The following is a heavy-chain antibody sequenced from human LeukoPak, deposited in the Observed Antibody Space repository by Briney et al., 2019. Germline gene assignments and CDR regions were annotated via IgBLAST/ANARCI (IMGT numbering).Heavy chain of an antibody. CDR1: GGSISSSNW. Sequence: SGTLSLTCAVSGGSISSSNWWSWVRQPPGKGLEWIGEIYHSGSTNYNPSLKSRVTISVDKSKNQFSLKLSSVTAADTAVYYCARGAGRWVAKRNTAMAHFDYWGQGTLVTVSS. CDR3: ARGAGRWVAKRNTAMAHFDY. J-gene: IGHJ4*02. CDR2: IYHSGST. D-gene: IGHD5-18*01. V-gene: IGHV4-4*02.